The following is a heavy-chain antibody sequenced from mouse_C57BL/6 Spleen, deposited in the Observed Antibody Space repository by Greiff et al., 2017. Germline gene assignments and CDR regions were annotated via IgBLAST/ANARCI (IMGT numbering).Heavy chain of an antibody. CDR1: GFSLTSYG. D-gene: IGHD4-1*01. Sequence: VQLQESGPGLVQPSQSLSITCTVSGFSLTSYGVHWVRQSPGKGLEWLGVIWRGGSTDYNAAFMSRLSITKDNSKSQVFFKMNSLQADDTSIYYWAKGKLGLWYFDVWGTGTTVTVSS. V-gene: IGHV2-5*01. J-gene: IGHJ1*03. CDR2: IWRGGST. CDR3: AKGKLGLWYFDV.